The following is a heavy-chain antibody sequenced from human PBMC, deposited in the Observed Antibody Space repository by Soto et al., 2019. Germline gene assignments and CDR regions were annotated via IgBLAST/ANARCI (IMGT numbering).Heavy chain of an antibody. CDR1: GYTFTSYD. D-gene: IGHD4-17*01. Sequence: GASVKVSCKASGYTFTSYDINWVRQATGQGLEWMGWMNPNSGNTGYAQKFQGRVTMTRNTSISTAHMELSSLRSEDTAVYYCARPDDYGDHFDYWGQGTLVTVSS. J-gene: IGHJ4*02. CDR2: MNPNSGNT. V-gene: IGHV1-8*01. CDR3: ARPDDYGDHFDY.